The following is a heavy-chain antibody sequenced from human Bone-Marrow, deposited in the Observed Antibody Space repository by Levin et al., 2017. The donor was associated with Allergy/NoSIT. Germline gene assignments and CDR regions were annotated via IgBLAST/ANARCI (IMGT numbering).Heavy chain of an antibody. D-gene: IGHD4-23*01. J-gene: IGHJ4*02. Sequence: GSLRLSCSVSGGSISGYYWSWIRQPPGKGLEWIGYIYYSGSTNYNPSLKSRLTISVDTSKNQFSLKLSSVTAADTAVYYCARLATVVTPSSHYYFDYWGQGTLVTVSS. CDR1: GGSISGYY. V-gene: IGHV4-59*08. CDR3: ARLATVVTPSSHYYFDY. CDR2: IYYSGST.